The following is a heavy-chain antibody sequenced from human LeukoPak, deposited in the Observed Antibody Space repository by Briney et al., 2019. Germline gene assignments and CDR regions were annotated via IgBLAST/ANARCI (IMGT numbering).Heavy chain of an antibody. V-gene: IGHV4-61*02. Sequence: TASETLSLTCTVSGGSISSGSYYWSWIRQPAGKGLEWIGGIYTSGSTNYNPSLKSRVTISVDTSKNQFSLKLSSVTAADTAVYYCARGQWLTTVIIDYWGQGTLVTVSS. CDR3: ARGQWLTTVIIDY. D-gene: IGHD4-17*01. CDR1: GGSISSGSYY. J-gene: IGHJ4*02. CDR2: IYTSGST.